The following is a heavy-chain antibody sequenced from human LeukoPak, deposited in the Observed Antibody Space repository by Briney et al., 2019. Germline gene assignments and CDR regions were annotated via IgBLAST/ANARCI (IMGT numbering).Heavy chain of an antibody. D-gene: IGHD3-16*02. J-gene: IGHJ3*01. CDR2: IYNDGGT. V-gene: IGHV3-53*01. CDR1: GFTVSSNY. CDR3: VKRLTLGDLSIKGAFAL. Sequence: TGGSLRLSCAASGFTVSSNYMSWVRQCPGKGLEWVALIYNDGGTHYTDSVKGRFTISRDTSRNTLFLQMNSLRVEDSAMYYCVKRLTLGDLSIKGAFALWGQGTMVTVAS.